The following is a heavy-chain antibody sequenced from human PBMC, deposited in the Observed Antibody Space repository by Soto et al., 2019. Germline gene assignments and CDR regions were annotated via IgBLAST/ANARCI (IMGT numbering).Heavy chain of an antibody. CDR3: ARETPLFDYSFDL. Sequence: GGSLRLSCAASGFTFSSYWMSWVRQAPGKGLEWVANIKQDGSEKYYVDSVKGRFTISRDNAKNSLYLQMNSLRAEDTAVYYCARETPLFDYSFDLWGRGTLVTVSS. CDR1: GFTFSSYW. J-gene: IGHJ2*01. CDR2: IKQDGSEK. D-gene: IGHD2-15*01. V-gene: IGHV3-7*01.